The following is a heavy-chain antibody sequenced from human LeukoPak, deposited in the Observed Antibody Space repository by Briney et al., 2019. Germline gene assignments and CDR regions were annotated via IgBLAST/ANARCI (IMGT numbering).Heavy chain of an antibody. D-gene: IGHD4-17*01. V-gene: IGHV4-30-4*01. CDR1: GGSISSGDYY. CDR3: ARTLLKSTVIRGGFGY. Sequence: PSQTLSLTCAVSGGSISSGDYYWNWIRQPPGKGLEWIGYISYSGSTYYKSSLKSRVTISADTSKKQFSLKLSSVTAADTAVYYCARTLLKSTVIRGGFGYWGQGTLVTVSS. J-gene: IGHJ4*02. CDR2: ISYSGST.